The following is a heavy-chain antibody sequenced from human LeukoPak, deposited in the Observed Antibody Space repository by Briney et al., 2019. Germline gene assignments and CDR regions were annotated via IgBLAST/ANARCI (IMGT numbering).Heavy chain of an antibody. CDR3: ARHGYSKYYYYMDV. D-gene: IGHD5-18*01. CDR1: GGSFSGYY. V-gene: IGHV4-34*01. CDR2: INHSGST. J-gene: IGHJ6*03. Sequence: SETLSLTCAVYGGSFSGYYWSWIRQPPGKGLEWIGEINHSGSTNYNPSLKSRVTISVDTSKNQFSLKLSSVTAADTAVYYCARHGYSKYYYYMDVWGKGTTVTISS.